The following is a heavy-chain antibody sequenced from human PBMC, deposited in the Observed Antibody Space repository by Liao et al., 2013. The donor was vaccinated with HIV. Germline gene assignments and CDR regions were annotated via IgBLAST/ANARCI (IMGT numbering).Heavy chain of an antibody. CDR1: GGSISSYY. V-gene: IGHV4-4*07. Sequence: QVQLQESGPGLVKPSETLSLTCTVSGGSISSYYWSWIRQPAGKGLEWIGRIYTSGSTNYNPSLKSRVTMSVDTSKNQFSLKLSSVTAADTAVYYCRGVVVPAARDYYYYYMDVWGKGDHGSPSP. J-gene: IGHJ6*03. CDR3: RGVVVPAARDYYYYYMDV. CDR2: IYTSGST. D-gene: IGHD2-2*01.